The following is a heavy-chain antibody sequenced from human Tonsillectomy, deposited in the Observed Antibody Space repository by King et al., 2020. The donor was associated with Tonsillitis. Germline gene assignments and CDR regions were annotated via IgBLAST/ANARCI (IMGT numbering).Heavy chain of an antibody. V-gene: IGHV3-23*04. CDR3: AKDSGDTSGYYFSYFDH. J-gene: IGHJ4*02. D-gene: IGHD3-22*01. Sequence: VQLVESGGNLVQPGGSLRLSCAASGFTFSNYAMTWVRQAPGKGLEWVSAISGSGSTTYYADSVKGRFTISRDNSKNTLYLQMNSLRAEDTAVFYCAKDSGDTSGYYFSYFDHWGQGTLVTVSS. CDR1: GFTFSNYA. CDR2: ISGSGSTT.